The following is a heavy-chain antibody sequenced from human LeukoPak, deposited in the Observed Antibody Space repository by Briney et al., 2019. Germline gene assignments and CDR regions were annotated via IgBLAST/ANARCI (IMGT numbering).Heavy chain of an antibody. CDR1: GFTFDDYA. V-gene: IGHV3-9*01. CDR3: AGSNYYGSGSYGLFDY. D-gene: IGHD3-10*01. Sequence: PGGSLRLSCAAFGFTFDDYAMHWVRQAPGKGLEWVSGISWNSGSIGYADSVKGRFTISRDNAKNSLYLQMNSLRAEDTALYYCAGSNYYGSGSYGLFDYWGQGTLVTVSS. J-gene: IGHJ4*02. CDR2: ISWNSGSI.